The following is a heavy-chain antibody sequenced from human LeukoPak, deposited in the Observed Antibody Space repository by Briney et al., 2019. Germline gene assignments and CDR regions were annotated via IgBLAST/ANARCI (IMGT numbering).Heavy chain of an antibody. J-gene: IGHJ4*02. CDR2: IYYSGST. D-gene: IGHD3-22*01. V-gene: IGHV4-59*12. Sequence: SETLSLTCTVSGGSISSYYWSWIRQPPGKGLEWIGYIYYSGSTNYNPSLKSRVTISVDTSKNQFSLKLSSVTAADTAVYYCARGPDYYDSSGYIGYARSPFDYWGQGTLVTVSS. CDR3: ARGPDYYDSSGYIGYARSPFDY. CDR1: GGSISSYY.